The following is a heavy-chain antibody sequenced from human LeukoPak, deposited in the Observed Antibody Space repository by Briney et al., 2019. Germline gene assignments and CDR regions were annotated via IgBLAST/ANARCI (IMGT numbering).Heavy chain of an antibody. CDR1: GYTFTNYD. D-gene: IGHD6-13*01. Sequence: ASVKVSCKASGYTFTNYDINWVRQATGQGLEWMGWMNPNSGNTGYAQKFQGRVTMTRDMSTSTVYMELSSLRSEDTAVYYCARDDNGGSWDYWGQGTLVTVSS. CDR3: ARDDNGGSWDY. CDR2: MNPNSGNT. J-gene: IGHJ4*02. V-gene: IGHV1-8*02.